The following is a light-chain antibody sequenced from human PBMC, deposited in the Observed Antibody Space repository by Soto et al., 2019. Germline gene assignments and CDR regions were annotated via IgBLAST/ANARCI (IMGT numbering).Light chain of an antibody. J-gene: IGLJ2*01. CDR1: SSDVGNYNF. Sequence: QSALTQPASVSGSPGQSITISCTGTSSDVGNYNFVSWYQKHPGKAPKFVIYEVYKRPSGISNCFSGSKSGNTASLTISGLQAEDEADYYCCSYAGSTTFVIFGGGTKLTVL. CDR2: EVY. CDR3: CSYAGSTTFVI. V-gene: IGLV2-23*02.